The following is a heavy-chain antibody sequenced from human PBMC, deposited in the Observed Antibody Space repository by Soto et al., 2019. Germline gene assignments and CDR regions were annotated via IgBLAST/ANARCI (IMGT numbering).Heavy chain of an antibody. CDR3: GRNAPLYRRDAFDI. CDR2: IYYSGST. CDR1: GGSISSYY. V-gene: IGHV4-59*01. Sequence: SETLFLTCTVSGGSISSYYWSWIRQPPGKGLEWIGYIYYSGSTNYNPSLKSRVTISVDTSKNQFSLKLSSVTAADTAVYYCGRNAPLYRRDAFDIWGQGKMVTVSS. J-gene: IGHJ3*02.